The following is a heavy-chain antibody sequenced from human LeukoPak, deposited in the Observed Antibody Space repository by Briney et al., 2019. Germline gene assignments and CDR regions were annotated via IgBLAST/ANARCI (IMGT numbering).Heavy chain of an antibody. D-gene: IGHD4-17*01. Sequence: GGSLRLSCAPSGFTINIYAMTWVRQAPGKGLEWVSSITVNGGGISYADSVKGRFTVSRDNSKNTLYLQMNSLRAEDTAVYYCAKDPNGDYVGAFDGWDQGTRVTVSS. CDR1: GFTINIYA. CDR3: AKDPNGDYVGAFDG. J-gene: IGHJ3*01. V-gene: IGHV3-23*01. CDR2: ITVNGGGI.